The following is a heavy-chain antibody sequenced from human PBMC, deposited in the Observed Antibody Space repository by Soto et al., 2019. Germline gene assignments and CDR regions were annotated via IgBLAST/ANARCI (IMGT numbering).Heavy chain of an antibody. J-gene: IGHJ4*02. CDR2: INWNGGST. CDR3: ASGFNLIVASPFDY. CDR1: GFTFDDYG. Sequence: EVQLVESGGGVVRPGGSLRLSCAASGFTFDDYGMSWVRQAPGKGLEWVSGINWNGGSTGYADSVKGRFTISRDNAKNSLYLQMKSLRAEDTALYYCASGFNLIVASPFDYWGQGTLVTVSS. V-gene: IGHV3-20*04. D-gene: IGHD5-12*01.